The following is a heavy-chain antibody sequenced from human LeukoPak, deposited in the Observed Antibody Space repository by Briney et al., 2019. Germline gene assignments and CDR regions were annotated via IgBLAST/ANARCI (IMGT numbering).Heavy chain of an antibody. CDR1: GFTFSTFA. J-gene: IGHJ4*02. Sequence: GGSLRLSCAASGFTFSTFAMIWVRQPPGKGLEGVSSIFPSGGEIHYADSVRGRFTISRDNSKSTLSLQMNSLRAEDTAIYYCATYRQVLLPFESWGQGTLVTVSS. CDR2: IFPSGGEI. D-gene: IGHD2-8*02. V-gene: IGHV3-23*01. CDR3: ATYRQVLLPFES.